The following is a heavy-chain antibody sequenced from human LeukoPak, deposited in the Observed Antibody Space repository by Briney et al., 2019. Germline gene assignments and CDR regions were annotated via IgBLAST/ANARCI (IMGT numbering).Heavy chain of an antibody. V-gene: IGHV3-23*01. CDR3: AKDHGYSGSYGDAFDI. CDR2: ISGSGGST. D-gene: IGHD1-26*01. CDR1: GFTFSSYA. J-gene: IGHJ3*02. Sequence: GGSLRLSCAASGFTFSSYAMSWVRQAPGKGLEWVSAISGSGGSTYYADSVKGRFTISRDNSKNTLYLQMNSLRAEDTAVYYCAKDHGYSGSYGDAFDIWGQGTMVTVSS.